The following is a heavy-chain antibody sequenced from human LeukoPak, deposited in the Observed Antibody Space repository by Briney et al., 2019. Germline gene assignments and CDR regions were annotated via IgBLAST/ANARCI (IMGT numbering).Heavy chain of an antibody. CDR2: ISAYSGDT. V-gene: IGHV1-18*01. CDR1: GYTFTSYG. CDR3: ARPGDYGADGYYYYYGMDV. J-gene: IGHJ6*02. Sequence: ASVKVSCKASGYTFTSYGISWVRQAPGQGLEWMGWISAYSGDTNYAQKFQGRATMTTDTSTSTVYMELSSLRSEDTAVYYCARPGDYGADGYYYYYGMDVWGQGTTVTVSS. D-gene: IGHD4-17*01.